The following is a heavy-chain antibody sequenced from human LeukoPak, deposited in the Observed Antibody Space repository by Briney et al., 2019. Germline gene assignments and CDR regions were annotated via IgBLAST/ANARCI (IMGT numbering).Heavy chain of an antibody. J-gene: IGHJ3*02. CDR1: GFTFSSYS. D-gene: IGHD1-1*01. CDR2: ITSSSSSTI. CDR3: ARVIPGYDAFDM. Sequence: GGSLRLSCAASGFTFSSYSMNWVRQAPGKGLEWVSYITSSSSSTIYYADSVKGRFTISRDNAKNSLYLQMNNLRAEDTAVYYCARVIPGYDAFDMWGQGTMVSVSS. V-gene: IGHV3-48*01.